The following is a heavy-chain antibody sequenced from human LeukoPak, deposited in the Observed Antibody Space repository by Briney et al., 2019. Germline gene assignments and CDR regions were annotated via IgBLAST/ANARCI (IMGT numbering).Heavy chain of an antibody. CDR2: IYTSGST. V-gene: IGHV4-4*07. CDR3: ARLEYSSSSTYFDY. D-gene: IGHD6-6*01. CDR1: GGSISSYY. J-gene: IGHJ4*02. Sequence: PSETLSLTCTVSGGSISSYYWSWIRQPAGKGLEWIGRIYTSGSTNYNPSLKSRVTMSVDTSKNQFSLKLSSVTAADTAVYYCARLEYSSSSTYFDYWGQGTLVTVSS.